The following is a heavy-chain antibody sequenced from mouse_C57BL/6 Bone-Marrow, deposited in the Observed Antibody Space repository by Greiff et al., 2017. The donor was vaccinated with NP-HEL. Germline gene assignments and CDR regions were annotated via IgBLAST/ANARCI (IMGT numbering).Heavy chain of an antibody. Sequence: QVQLQQPGAELVKPGASVKLSCKASGYTFTSYWMHWVKQRPGQGLEWIGMIHPNSGSTNYNEKFKSKATLTVDKSSSTAYMQLSSLTSEDSAVYYCAEIYYYGSWYFDVWGTGTTVTVSS. CDR1: GYTFTSYW. V-gene: IGHV1-64*01. CDR3: AEIYYYGSWYFDV. CDR2: IHPNSGST. J-gene: IGHJ1*03. D-gene: IGHD1-1*01.